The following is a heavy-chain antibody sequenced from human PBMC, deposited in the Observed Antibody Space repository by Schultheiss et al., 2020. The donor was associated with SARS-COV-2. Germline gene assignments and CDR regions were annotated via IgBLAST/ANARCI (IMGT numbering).Heavy chain of an antibody. Sequence: SGPTLVKPTETLTLTCTVSGFSLSNARMGVSWIRQPPGKALEWLALIDWDDDKYYSTSLKTRLTISKDTSKNQVVLTMTNMDPVDTATYYCARDYYGSGSYPSNGMDVWGQGTTVTVSS. J-gene: IGHJ6*02. V-gene: IGHV2-70*01. CDR1: GFSLSNARMG. CDR3: ARDYYGSGSYPSNGMDV. D-gene: IGHD3-10*01. CDR2: IDWDDDK.